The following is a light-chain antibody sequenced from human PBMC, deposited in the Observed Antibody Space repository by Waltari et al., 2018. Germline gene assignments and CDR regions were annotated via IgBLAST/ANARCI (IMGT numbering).Light chain of an antibody. CDR1: QSVSRS. V-gene: IGKV3-20*01. CDR2: DAS. J-gene: IGKJ1*01. Sequence: ELVLTQSPGTLSLSPGERATLSCTASQSVSRSLAWYQQKPGQAPRLLIYDASTRATGIPDRFSGSGSGTDFSLTISRLEPEDFAVYYCQKYVSLPATFGQGTKVEIK. CDR3: QKYVSLPAT.